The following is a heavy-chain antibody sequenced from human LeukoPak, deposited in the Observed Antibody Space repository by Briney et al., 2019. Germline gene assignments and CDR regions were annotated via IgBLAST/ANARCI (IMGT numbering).Heavy chain of an antibody. V-gene: IGHV4-59*01. Sequence: SETLSLTCTVSGGSISGSYWSWIRQPPGKGLEWIAYMYNSGSTNYNSSLKSRVTISIDTSKNQFSLKLSSLTAADTAIYYCARGIESYGDYGYWGQGILVTVSS. CDR3: ARGIESYGDYGY. CDR1: GGSISGSY. D-gene: IGHD4-17*01. CDR2: MYNSGST. J-gene: IGHJ4*02.